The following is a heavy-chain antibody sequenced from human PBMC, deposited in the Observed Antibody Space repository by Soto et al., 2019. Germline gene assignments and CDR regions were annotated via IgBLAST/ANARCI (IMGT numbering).Heavy chain of an antibody. J-gene: IGHJ4*02. CDR3: ARDMGFGLSDY. CDR1: GYTFTSYA. D-gene: IGHD3-10*01. V-gene: IGHV1-3*01. Sequence: ASVKVSCKASGYTFTSYALHWVRQAPGQRLEWMGWINAGNGNTKYSQKFQGRVTITRDTSASTAYMELSSLRSEDTAVYYCARDMGFGLSDYWGQGTLVTVSS. CDR2: INAGNGNT.